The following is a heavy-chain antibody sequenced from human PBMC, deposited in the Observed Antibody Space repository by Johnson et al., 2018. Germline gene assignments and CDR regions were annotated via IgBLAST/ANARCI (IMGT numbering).Heavy chain of an antibody. J-gene: IGHJ6*02. CDR1: GYTFTSYD. V-gene: IGHV1-8*01. CDR2: MTPNSGNT. CDR3: ARAPLMSYYYYGMDV. Sequence: QVQLVESGAEVKKPGASVKVSCKASGYTFTSYDINWVRQATGQGLEWMGWMTPNSGNTAYAKKFQGRVTMTRNTSISTAYMERSSLRSEDTAVYYCARAPLMSYYYYGMDVWGQGTTVTVSS.